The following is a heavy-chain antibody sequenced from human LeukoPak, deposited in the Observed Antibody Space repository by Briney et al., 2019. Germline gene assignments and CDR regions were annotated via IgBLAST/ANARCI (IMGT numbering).Heavy chain of an antibody. D-gene: IGHD3-22*01. Sequence: GGSLRLSCAASGFTVSSNYMSWVRQAPGEGLEWVSVIFGGGSTYYPDSVKGRFAISRDNSKNTLYLQMNSLRAEDTAVYYCARDSLYYYDSSGYPAWDYWGQGTLVTVSS. V-gene: IGHV3-66*01. CDR2: IFGGGST. CDR3: ARDSLYYYDSSGYPAWDY. CDR1: GFTVSSNY. J-gene: IGHJ4*02.